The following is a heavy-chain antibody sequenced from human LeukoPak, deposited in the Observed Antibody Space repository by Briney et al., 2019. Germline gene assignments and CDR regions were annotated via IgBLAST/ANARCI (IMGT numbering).Heavy chain of an antibody. CDR3: ARDLVPGYCSGGSCYPGDAFDI. CDR1: GGSLSSGSYY. J-gene: IGHJ3*02. Sequence: SETLSLTCTVSGGSLSSGSYYWSWLRQPPGKGLEWIGYIYYSGSTNYNPSLKSRVTISVDTSKYQFSLKLSSVTAADTAVYYCARDLVPGYCSGGSCYPGDAFDIWGQGTMVTVSS. V-gene: IGHV4-61*01. CDR2: IYYSGST. D-gene: IGHD2-15*01.